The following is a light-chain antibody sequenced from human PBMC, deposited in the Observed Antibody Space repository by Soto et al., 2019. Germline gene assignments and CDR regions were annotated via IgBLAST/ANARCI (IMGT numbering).Light chain of an antibody. CDR2: DVS. Sequence: QSALTQPASVSGSPGQSITISCTGTSSDVGGYNSVSWYQQYPGKAPKLIIYDVSDRPSGVSDRFSGSKSGNTASLTISGLQAEDEADYYCSSYTSRSTAVFVGGTKVTVL. CDR1: SSDVGGYNS. J-gene: IGLJ2*01. CDR3: SSYTSRSTAV. V-gene: IGLV2-14*03.